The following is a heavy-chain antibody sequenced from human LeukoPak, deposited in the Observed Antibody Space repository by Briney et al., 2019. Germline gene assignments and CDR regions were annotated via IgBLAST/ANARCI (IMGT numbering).Heavy chain of an antibody. CDR1: GFTFDDYG. V-gene: IGHV3-20*01. CDR3: ARKGYGYSYGWELDY. CDR2: INWNCVST. D-gene: IGHD5-18*01. J-gene: IGHJ4*02. Sequence: SGGCLRLSCAASGFTFDDYGMSGVRDAPGKGLGWGSVINWNCVSTGYADSVTRRFTLSRDNAKHSLYLQMNSLRAEDTALYHCARKGYGYSYGWELDYWGQGTLVTVSS.